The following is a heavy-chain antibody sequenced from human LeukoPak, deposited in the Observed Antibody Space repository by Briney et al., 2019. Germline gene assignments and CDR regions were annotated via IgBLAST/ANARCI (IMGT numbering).Heavy chain of an antibody. D-gene: IGHD2-8*01. CDR3: ARVGSTLMVYARY. CDR1: GGSISSSSYY. V-gene: IGHV4-39*07. CDR2: IYYSGST. J-gene: IGHJ4*02. Sequence: PSETLSLTCTVSGGSISSSSYYWGWIRQPPGKGLEWIGSIYYSGSTYYNPSLKSRVTISVDTSKNQFSLKLSSVTAADTAVYYCARVGSTLMVYARYWGQGTLVTVSS.